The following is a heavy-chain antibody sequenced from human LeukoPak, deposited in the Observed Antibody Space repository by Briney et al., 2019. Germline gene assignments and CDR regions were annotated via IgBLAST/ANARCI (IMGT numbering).Heavy chain of an antibody. CDR2: ISAYNGNT. Sequence: ASVKVSCKASGYTFTSYGISWVRQAPGQGLEWMGWISAYNGNTNYAQKLQGRVTMTPDTSTSTAYMELRSLRSDDTAVYYCARDNPMVRGVITYYYYYGMDVWGQGTTVTVSS. CDR1: GYTFTSYG. CDR3: ARDNPMVRGVITYYYYYGMDV. D-gene: IGHD3-10*01. V-gene: IGHV1-18*01. J-gene: IGHJ6*02.